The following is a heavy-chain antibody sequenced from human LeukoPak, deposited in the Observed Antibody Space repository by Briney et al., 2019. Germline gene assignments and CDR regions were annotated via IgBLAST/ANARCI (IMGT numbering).Heavy chain of an antibody. Sequence: GGSLKLSCAASGFTFSSYWMQWVRQAPGKGLEWVANIKQDGSEKYYADSVKGRFIISRDNAKNALYLQMSSLRAEDTAIYYCARRYFDYWGQGTLVTVSS. CDR3: ARRYFDY. CDR1: GFTFSSYW. J-gene: IGHJ4*02. CDR2: IKQDGSEK. V-gene: IGHV3-7*03.